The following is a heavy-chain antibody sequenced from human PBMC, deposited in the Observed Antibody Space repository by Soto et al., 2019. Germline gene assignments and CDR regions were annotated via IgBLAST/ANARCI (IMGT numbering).Heavy chain of an antibody. D-gene: IGHD3-22*01. CDR1: GFTFSDHY. J-gene: IGHJ3*02. CDR2: TRNKANSYTT. V-gene: IGHV3-72*01. CDR3: ARVYYDSSGYYLGAFDI. Sequence: EVQLVESGGGLVQPGGSLRLSCAASGFTFSDHYMDWVRQAPGKGLEWVGRTRNKANSYTTEYAASEKGRFTISRDDSKNSLYLQMNSLNTEDTAVYYCARVYYDSSGYYLGAFDIWGHGTMVTVSS.